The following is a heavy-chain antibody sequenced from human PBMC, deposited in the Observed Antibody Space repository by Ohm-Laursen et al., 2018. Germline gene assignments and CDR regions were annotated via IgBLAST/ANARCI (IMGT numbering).Heavy chain of an antibody. D-gene: IGHD5-18*01. CDR3: ARDRVASEWIQLSGVMDV. J-gene: IGHJ6*02. CDR1: GFTFSDHY. Sequence: SLRLSCSASGFTFSDHYMSWIRQAPGKGLEWVSYISSSGSTIYYADSVKGRFTISRDNAKNSLYLQMNSLRAEDTAVYYCARDRVASEWIQLSGVMDVWGQGTTVTVSS. CDR2: ISSSGSTI. V-gene: IGHV3-11*01.